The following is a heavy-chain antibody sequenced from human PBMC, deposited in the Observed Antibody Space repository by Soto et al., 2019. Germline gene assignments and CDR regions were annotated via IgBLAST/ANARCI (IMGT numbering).Heavy chain of an antibody. CDR3: ARLQRYCSSTIFYDGRSYNWFVP. J-gene: IGHJ5*02. D-gene: IGHD2-2*01. CDR1: GGTFSSYA. Sequence: GASVKVSCKASGGTFSSYAISWVRQAPGQGLEWMGGIIPIFGTANYAQKFQGRVTITADESTSTAYMELSSLRSEDTAVYYCARLQRYCSSTIFYDGRSYNWFVPWGPGTLVSVSS. V-gene: IGHV1-69*13. CDR2: IIPIFGTA.